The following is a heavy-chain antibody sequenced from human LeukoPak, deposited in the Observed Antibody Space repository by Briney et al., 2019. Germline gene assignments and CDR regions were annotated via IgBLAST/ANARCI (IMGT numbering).Heavy chain of an antibody. D-gene: IGHD7-27*01. Sequence: PGGSLRLSCAASRFTFSSYWMSWVRQAPGKGLEWVSYISSSGSTIYYADSLKGRFTISRDNSKNSLFLQMNSLRAEDTAVYYCARELTSLDYWGQGTLVTVSS. CDR1: RFTFSSYW. CDR2: ISSSGSTI. J-gene: IGHJ4*02. CDR3: ARELTSLDY. V-gene: IGHV3-48*04.